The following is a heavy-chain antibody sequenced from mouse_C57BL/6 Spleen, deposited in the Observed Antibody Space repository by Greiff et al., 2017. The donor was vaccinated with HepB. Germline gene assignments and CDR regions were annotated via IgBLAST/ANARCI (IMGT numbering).Heavy chain of an antibody. CDR1: GFTFSDYY. CDR2: ISNGGGST. V-gene: IGHV5-12*01. D-gene: IGHD4-1*01. Sequence: EVKLQESGGGLVQPGGSLKLSCAASGFTFSDYYMYWVRQTPEKRLEWVAYISNGGGSTYYPDTVKGRFTISRDNAKNTLYLQMSRLKSEDTAMYYCARHGTQGYYAMDYWGQGTSVTVSS. CDR3: ARHGTQGYYAMDY. J-gene: IGHJ4*01.